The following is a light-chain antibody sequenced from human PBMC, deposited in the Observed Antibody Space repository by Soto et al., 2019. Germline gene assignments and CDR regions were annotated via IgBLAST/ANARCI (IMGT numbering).Light chain of an antibody. CDR3: QQANSFPFT. J-gene: IGKJ3*01. V-gene: IGKV1-12*02. CDR1: QIIGSW. Sequence: DIQMTQSPSSVSASIGDRVTITCRASQIIGSWLAWYQQKPGKAPTLLIYAASILQSGVTSRFSGSGSVTDFTLSITSLQAEAAATYYCQQANSFPFTFGPGTKVDIK. CDR2: AAS.